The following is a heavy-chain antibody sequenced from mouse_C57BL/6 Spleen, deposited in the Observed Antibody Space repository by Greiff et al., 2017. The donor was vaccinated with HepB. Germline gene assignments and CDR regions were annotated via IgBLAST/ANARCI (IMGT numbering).Heavy chain of an antibody. D-gene: IGHD1-1*01. CDR2: IYPGSGST. J-gene: IGHJ4*01. Sequence: QVQLQQPGAELVKPGASVKMSCKASGYTFTSYWITWVKQRPGQGLEWIGDIYPGSGSTNYNEKFKSKATLTVDTSSSTAYMQLSSLTSEDSAVYYCARMIYYYGRGDAMDYWGQGTSVTVSS. CDR3: ARMIYYYGRGDAMDY. CDR1: GYTFTSYW. V-gene: IGHV1-55*01.